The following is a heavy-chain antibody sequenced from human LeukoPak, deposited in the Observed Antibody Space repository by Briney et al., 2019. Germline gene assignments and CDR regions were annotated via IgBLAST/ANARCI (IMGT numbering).Heavy chain of an antibody. Sequence: GGSLRLSCAASGFTFSSYSMNWVRQAPGKGLEWVSSISSSSSYIYYADSVKGRFTISRDNAKNSLYLQMNSLRAEDTAVYYCARDGVAVAGTLYYYYYMDVWGKGTTVTISS. V-gene: IGHV3-21*01. D-gene: IGHD6-19*01. CDR1: GFTFSSYS. J-gene: IGHJ6*03. CDR2: ISSSSSYI. CDR3: ARDGVAVAGTLYYYYYMDV.